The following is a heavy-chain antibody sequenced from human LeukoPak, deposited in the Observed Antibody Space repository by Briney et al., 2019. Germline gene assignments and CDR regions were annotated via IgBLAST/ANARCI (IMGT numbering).Heavy chain of an antibody. CDR2: INPNSGDT. CDR1: GYIFTGYC. Sequence: GASVKVSCKASGYIFTGYCMHWVRQAPGQGLEWMGWINPNSGDTHYAQKFQGRVTMTSDTSISTAYMELSRLTSDDTAVYYCARVSTAIYDFYYYDSSAYSFGYWGQGTRVTASS. D-gene: IGHD3-22*01. V-gene: IGHV1-2*02. CDR3: ARVSTAIYDFYYYDSSAYSFGY. J-gene: IGHJ4*02.